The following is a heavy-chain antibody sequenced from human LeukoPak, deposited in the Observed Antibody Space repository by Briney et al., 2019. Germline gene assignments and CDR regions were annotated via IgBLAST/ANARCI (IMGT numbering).Heavy chain of an antibody. CDR3: ARSPGYSYGMDV. J-gene: IGHJ6*02. V-gene: IGHV3-30-3*01. D-gene: IGHD2-15*01. CDR2: ISYDGSNK. Sequence: GGSLTLSCAASGFTFSSYAMHWVRQAPGKGLEWVAVISYDGSNKYYADSVKGRFTISRDNSKNTLYLQMNSLRAEDTAVYCCARSPGYSYGMDVWGQGTTVTVSS. CDR1: GFTFSSYA.